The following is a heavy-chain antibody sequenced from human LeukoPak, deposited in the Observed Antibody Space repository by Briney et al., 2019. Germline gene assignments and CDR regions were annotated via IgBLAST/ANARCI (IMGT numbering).Heavy chain of an antibody. J-gene: IGHJ4*02. V-gene: IGHV3-74*01. Sequence: GGSLRLSCAASGFTFSSYWMHWVRQAPGKGLVWVSRINSDGSSTSYADSVKGRFTISRDNSKNTLYLQMNSLRAEDTAVYYCAKDDHWQLAFDYWGQGTLVTVSS. CDR2: INSDGSST. D-gene: IGHD6-6*01. CDR3: AKDDHWQLAFDY. CDR1: GFTFSSYW.